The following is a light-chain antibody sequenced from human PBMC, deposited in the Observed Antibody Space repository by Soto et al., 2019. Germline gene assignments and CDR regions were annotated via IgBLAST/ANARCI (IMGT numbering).Light chain of an antibody. V-gene: IGKV3-11*01. CDR3: QQRSNWPLT. CDR1: QSVSSY. J-gene: IGKJ4*01. Sequence: EIVLTQSPATLSLSPGESATLSCRASQSVSSYLAWYQQKLGQPPRLLIYDASNRATGIPARFSGSGSGTDFTLTISSLEPEDFAVYYCQQRSNWPLTFGGGTKVEIK. CDR2: DAS.